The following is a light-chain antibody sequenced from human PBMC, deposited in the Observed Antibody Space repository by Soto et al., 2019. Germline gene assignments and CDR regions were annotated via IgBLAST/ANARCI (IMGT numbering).Light chain of an antibody. J-gene: IGKJ1*01. CDR2: AAS. Sequence: DIQMTQFPSSLSASVGDRVNITCRASQGISTWLAWYQQKPERAPKSLIYAASRLQSGVPPRFGGSGSETDFTLTISSLQPEDFATYYCQQYNRYPRTFGQGTKVEIK. CDR1: QGISTW. V-gene: IGKV1D-16*01. CDR3: QQYNRYPRT.